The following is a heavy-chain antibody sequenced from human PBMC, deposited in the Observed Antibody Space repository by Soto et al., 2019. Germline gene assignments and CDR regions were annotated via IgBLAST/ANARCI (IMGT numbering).Heavy chain of an antibody. V-gene: IGHV1-24*01. D-gene: IGHD1-26*01. J-gene: IGHJ4*02. CDR3: AASPIVGATTDFDY. CDR1: GYTLTELS. CDR2: FDPEDGET. Sequence: QVQLVQSGAEVKKPGASVEVSCKVSGYTLTELSMHWVRQAPGKGLEWMGGFDPEDGETIYAQKFQGRVTMTEDTSTDTAYMELSSLRSEDTAVYDCAASPIVGATTDFDYWGQGTLVTVSA.